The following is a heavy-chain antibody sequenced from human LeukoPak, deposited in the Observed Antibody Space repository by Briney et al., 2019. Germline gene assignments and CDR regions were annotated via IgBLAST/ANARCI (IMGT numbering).Heavy chain of an antibody. D-gene: IGHD3-22*01. CDR2: ISAYNGNT. V-gene: IGHV1-18*01. CDR3: AKESSVKGWFDR. J-gene: IGHJ5*02. Sequence: ASVTVSCKASGYTFTSYGISWVRQAPGQGLEWMGWISAYNGNTNYAQKLQGRVTMTTDTSTSTAYMELRSLRSDDTAVYYCAKESSVKGWFDRWGQGTLVTVSS. CDR1: GYTFTSYG.